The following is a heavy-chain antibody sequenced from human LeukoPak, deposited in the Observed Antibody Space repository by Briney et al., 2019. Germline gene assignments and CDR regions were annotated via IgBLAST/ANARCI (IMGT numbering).Heavy chain of an antibody. V-gene: IGHV1-69*13. Sequence: SVKVSCKASGGTFSSYAISWVRQAPGQGLEWMGGIIPIFGTANYAQKFQGRVTITADESTSTAYMELSSLRSEDTAVYYCARNPVYQSQDSSSLYSKYNWFDPWGQGTLVTGSS. D-gene: IGHD6-13*01. CDR1: GGTFSSYA. CDR3: ARNPVYQSQDSSSLYSKYNWFDP. CDR2: IIPIFGTA. J-gene: IGHJ5*02.